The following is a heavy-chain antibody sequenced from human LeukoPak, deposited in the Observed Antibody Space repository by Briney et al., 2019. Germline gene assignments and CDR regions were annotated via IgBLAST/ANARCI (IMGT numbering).Heavy chain of an antibody. D-gene: IGHD3-22*01. J-gene: IGHJ4*02. CDR2: ISGSGGST. CDR1: GFTFSSYV. CDR3: AKSHDSSGSDY. Sequence: PGGSLRLSCAASGFTFSSYVMSWVRQAPGKGLEWVSAISGSGGSTYYADSAKGRFTISRDNSKNTLYMQMNSLRAEDTAVYYCAKSHDSSGSDYWGQGTLVTVSS. V-gene: IGHV3-23*01.